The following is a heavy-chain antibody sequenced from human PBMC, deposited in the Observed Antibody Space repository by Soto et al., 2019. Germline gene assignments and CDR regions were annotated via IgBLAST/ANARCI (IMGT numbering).Heavy chain of an antibody. Sequence: TSETLSLTCAVYGGSFRGYYWSWIRQPPGKGLEWIGEINHSGSTYYNPSLKSRVTISVDRSKNQFSLKLSSVTAADTAVYYCARAGGLGAVAVDYWGQGTLVTVSS. CDR1: GGSFRGYY. CDR3: ARAGGLGAVAVDY. V-gene: IGHV4-34*01. D-gene: IGHD6-19*01. J-gene: IGHJ4*02. CDR2: INHSGST.